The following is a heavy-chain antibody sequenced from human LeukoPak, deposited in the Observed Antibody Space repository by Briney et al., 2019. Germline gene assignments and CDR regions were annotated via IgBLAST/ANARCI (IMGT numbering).Heavy chain of an antibody. CDR3: ARLSRSGWYWDYFDY. CDR1: GGTFRSYA. CDR2: IIPIFGTA. D-gene: IGHD6-19*01. J-gene: IGHJ4*02. Sequence: SVKVSCKASGGTFRSYAISGLQKAPGQGLEWMGGIIPIFGTANYAQKFQGRVTITTDESTSTAYMELSSLRSEDTAVYYCARLSRSGWYWDYFDYWGQGTLVTVSS. V-gene: IGHV1-69*05.